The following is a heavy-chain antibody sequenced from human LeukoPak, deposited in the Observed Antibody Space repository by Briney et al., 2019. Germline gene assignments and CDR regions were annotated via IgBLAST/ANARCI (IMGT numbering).Heavy chain of an antibody. CDR1: GFTFSSYA. CDR3: ARDDRPVGHAFDI. CDR2: ISSTSSYI. V-gene: IGHV3-21*01. Sequence: PGGSLRLSCAASGFTFSSYAMSWVRQAPGKGLEWVSCISSTSSYIDYADSLKGRFTISRDNAKNSLYLQMDRLRADDTAVYYCARDDRPVGHAFDIWGQGTMVTVSS. J-gene: IGHJ3*02. D-gene: IGHD1-26*01.